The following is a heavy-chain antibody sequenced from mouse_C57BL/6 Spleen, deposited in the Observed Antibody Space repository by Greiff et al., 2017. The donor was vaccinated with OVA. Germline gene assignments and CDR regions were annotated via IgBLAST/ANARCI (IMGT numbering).Heavy chain of an antibody. CDR1: GYTFTDYY. J-gene: IGHJ2*01. CDR3: ARDGSVFDY. CDR2: INPNNGGT. D-gene: IGHD1-1*01. V-gene: IGHV1-26*01. Sequence: EVQLQQSGPELVKPGASVKISCKASGYTFTDYYMNWVKQSHGKSLEWIGDINPNNGGTSYNQKFKGKDTLTVDKSSSTAYMELRSLTSEDSAVYYCARDGSVFDYWGQGTTLTVSS.